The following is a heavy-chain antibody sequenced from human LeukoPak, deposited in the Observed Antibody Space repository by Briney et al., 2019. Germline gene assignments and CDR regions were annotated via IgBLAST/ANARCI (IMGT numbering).Heavy chain of an antibody. Sequence: ASVKVSCKASGYTFINYAIHWVRQAPGQRLEWMGWINAYNGDTEYSQKLQGRVTITKDTSASTACMELSSLRSEDTAVYYCARGVSQSYVWGSYRYPGWFDPWGQGTLVTVSS. CDR3: ARGVSQSYVWGSYRYPGWFDP. V-gene: IGHV1-3*01. D-gene: IGHD3-16*02. J-gene: IGHJ5*02. CDR1: GYTFINYA. CDR2: INAYNGDT.